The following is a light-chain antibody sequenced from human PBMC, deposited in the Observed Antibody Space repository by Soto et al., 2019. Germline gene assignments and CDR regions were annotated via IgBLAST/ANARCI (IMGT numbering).Light chain of an antibody. Sequence: QSVLTQPASVSGSPGQSITISCTGTSSDVGSYNLVSWYQQHPGKAPKLMIYEGSKRPSGVSNRFSGSKSGTTASLTISGLQAEDEADYYCCSYAGSSTLGVYVFGTGTKLTVL. V-gene: IGLV2-23*01. CDR2: EGS. J-gene: IGLJ1*01. CDR1: SSDVGSYNL. CDR3: CSYAGSSTLGVYV.